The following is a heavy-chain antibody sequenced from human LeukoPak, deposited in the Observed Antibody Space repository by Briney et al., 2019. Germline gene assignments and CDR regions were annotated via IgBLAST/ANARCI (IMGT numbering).Heavy chain of an antibody. D-gene: IGHD3-16*01. CDR1: GGSISSGSYY. CDR3: ARVVDPGGYHYFYYMDV. CDR2: IYTSGST. J-gene: IGHJ6*03. V-gene: IGHV4-61*02. Sequence: SETLSLTCAVSGGSISSGSYYWSWIRQPAGEGLEWIGRIYTSGSTNYNPSLKSRVTISVDTSKNQFSLKLSSVTAADTAVYYCARVVDPGGYHYFYYMDVWGKGTTVTVSS.